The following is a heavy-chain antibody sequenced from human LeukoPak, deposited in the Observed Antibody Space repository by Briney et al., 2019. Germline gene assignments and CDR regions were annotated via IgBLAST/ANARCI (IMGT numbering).Heavy chain of an antibody. V-gene: IGHV4-39*07. J-gene: IGHJ3*02. CDR1: GGSISSSSYY. D-gene: IGHD5-18*01. CDR2: IYYSGST. Sequence: SETLSLTCTVSGGSISSSSYYWGWIRQPPGKGLEWIGSIYYSGSTYYNPSLKSRVTISVDTSKNQLSLKLSSVTAADTAVYYCAREGGGDTAMADAFDIWGQGTMVTVSS. CDR3: AREGGGDTAMADAFDI.